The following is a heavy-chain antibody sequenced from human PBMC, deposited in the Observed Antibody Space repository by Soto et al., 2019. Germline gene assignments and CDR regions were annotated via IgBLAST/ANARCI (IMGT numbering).Heavy chain of an antibody. V-gene: IGHV1-18*01. J-gene: IGHJ5*02. Sequence: GASVKVSCKASGYTFTSYGISWVRQAPGQGLERKGWISAYNGNTNYAQKLQGRVTMTTDTSTSTAYMELRSLRSDDTAVYYCARVDIDILTGYSGEWFDPWGQGTLVTVSS. D-gene: IGHD3-9*01. CDR1: GYTFTSYG. CDR3: ARVDIDILTGYSGEWFDP. CDR2: ISAYNGNT.